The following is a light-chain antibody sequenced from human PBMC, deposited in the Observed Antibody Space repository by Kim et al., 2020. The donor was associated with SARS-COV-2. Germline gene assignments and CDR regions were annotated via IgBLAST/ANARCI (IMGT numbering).Light chain of an antibody. CDR1: QGFSIL. Sequence: SASVGDRVTITWRATQGFSILLAWSQQTPGNAPKLLIYAASSVQSGLPSRFSGCGSGTDFTLTLSRLQPEDCATYYCQQANSFPYSLGQETKLEI. V-gene: IGKV1-12*01. CDR3: QQANSFPYS. J-gene: IGKJ2*03. CDR2: AAS.